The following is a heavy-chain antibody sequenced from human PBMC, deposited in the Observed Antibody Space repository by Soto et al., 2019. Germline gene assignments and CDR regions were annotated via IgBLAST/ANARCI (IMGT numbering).Heavy chain of an antibody. Sequence: GGSLRLSCAASGFTFSSYAMSWVRQAPGKGLEWVSAISGSGGSTYYADSVKGRFTISRDNSKNTLYLQMNSLRAGDTAVYYCAKFTVYCSSTSCYSYFDYWGQGTLVTVSS. CDR2: ISGSGGST. J-gene: IGHJ4*02. V-gene: IGHV3-23*01. CDR1: GFTFSSYA. CDR3: AKFTVYCSSTSCYSYFDY. D-gene: IGHD2-2*01.